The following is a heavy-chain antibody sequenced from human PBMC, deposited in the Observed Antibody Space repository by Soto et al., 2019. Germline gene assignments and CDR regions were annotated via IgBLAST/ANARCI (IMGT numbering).Heavy chain of an antibody. V-gene: IGHV1-18*01. CDR1: GYTFTSYV. J-gene: IGHJ3*02. D-gene: IGHD2-21*01. CDR3: ARDVVVVIAITPDAFDI. Sequence: ASVKVSCKASGYTFTSYVISWVRQAPGQGLEWMGWISAYNGNTNYAQKLQGRVTMTTDTSTSTAYMELRSLRSDDTAVYYCARDVVVVIAITPDAFDIWGQGTMVTVSS. CDR2: ISAYNGNT.